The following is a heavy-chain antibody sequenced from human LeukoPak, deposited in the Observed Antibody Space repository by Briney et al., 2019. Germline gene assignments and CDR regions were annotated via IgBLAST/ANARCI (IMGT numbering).Heavy chain of an antibody. CDR1: GYSISSGYY. D-gene: IGHD4-23*01. CDR2: IYHSGST. Sequence: SETLSLTCTVSGYSISSGYYWGWIRQPPGKGLEWIGSIYHSGSTYYNPSLKSRVTISVDTSKNQFSLKLSSVTAADTAVYYCARKGETYGGNSVYFDYWGQGNLVTVSS. J-gene: IGHJ4*02. V-gene: IGHV4-38-2*02. CDR3: ARKGETYGGNSVYFDY.